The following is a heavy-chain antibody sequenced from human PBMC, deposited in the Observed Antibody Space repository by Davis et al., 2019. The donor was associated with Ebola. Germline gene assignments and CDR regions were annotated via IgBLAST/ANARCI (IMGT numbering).Heavy chain of an antibody. CDR2: IDPSDSYT. CDR1: DNTFTNYW. Sequence: GESLKISCKGSDNTFTNYWIGWVRQMPGKGLEWMGRIDPSDSYTNYSPSFQGHVTISADKSISTAYLQWSSLKASDTAMYYCARQDTAMVMSSDYWGQGTLVTVSS. V-gene: IGHV5-10-1*01. CDR3: ARQDTAMVMSSDY. D-gene: IGHD5-18*01. J-gene: IGHJ4*02.